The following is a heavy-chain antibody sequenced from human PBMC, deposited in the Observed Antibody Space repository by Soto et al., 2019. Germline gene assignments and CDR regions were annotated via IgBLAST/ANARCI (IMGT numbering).Heavy chain of an antibody. CDR2: LNPNSGGR. J-gene: IGHJ5*02. Sequence: GASVKVSCNVSGYSFTGYFMHWVRQAPGQGLEWMGWLNPNSGGRNFAQKFQGRVTMTRDTSISTAYMELRSLRSDDTAVYYCARHNGPTTSENWFGPWGQGTLVTVSS. CDR1: GYSFTGYF. V-gene: IGHV1-2*02. D-gene: IGHD5-12*01. CDR3: ARHNGPTTSENWFGP.